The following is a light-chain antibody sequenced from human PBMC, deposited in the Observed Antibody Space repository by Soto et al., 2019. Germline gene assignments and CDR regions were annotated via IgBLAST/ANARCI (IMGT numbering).Light chain of an antibody. V-gene: IGKV3-20*01. Sequence: EIVWTQSPSTLSLSPGERASLSCRASQSVSSYLAWYQQKAGQAPRLVIYGASNRATGIPDRFSGSGSGTDFTLSISRLEPEDFAVYYCQQYGSSPITFGQGTRLEIK. CDR2: GAS. CDR3: QQYGSSPIT. J-gene: IGKJ5*01. CDR1: QSVSSY.